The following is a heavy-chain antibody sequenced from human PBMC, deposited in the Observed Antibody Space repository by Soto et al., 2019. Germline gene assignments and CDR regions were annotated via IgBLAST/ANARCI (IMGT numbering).Heavy chain of an antibody. V-gene: IGHV4-31*03. CDR2: IYYSGST. D-gene: IGHD3-3*01. J-gene: IGHJ5*02. Sequence: TLSLTCTVSGGSISSGGYYWSWIRQHPGKGLEWIGYIYYSGSTYYNPSLKSRVTISVDTSKNQFSLTLSSVTAADTAVYYWARAKGVLRFLEFSRPWFDPWVQGTLVTLSS. CDR1: GGSISSGGYY. CDR3: ARAKGVLRFLEFSRPWFDP.